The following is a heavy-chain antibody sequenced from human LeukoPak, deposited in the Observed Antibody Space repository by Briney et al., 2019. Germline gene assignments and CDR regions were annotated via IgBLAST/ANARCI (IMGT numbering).Heavy chain of an antibody. Sequence: SVKVSCKASGGTFSSYAISWVRQAPGQGLEWMGRIIPIFGIANYAQKFQGRVTITADKFTSTAYMELSSLRSEDTAVYYCARDSQAPPGFRYCSGGSCYGFYGMDVWGQGTTVTVSS. CDR3: ARDSQAPPGFRYCSGGSCYGFYGMDV. J-gene: IGHJ6*02. CDR1: GGTFSSYA. CDR2: IIPIFGIA. D-gene: IGHD2-15*01. V-gene: IGHV1-69*04.